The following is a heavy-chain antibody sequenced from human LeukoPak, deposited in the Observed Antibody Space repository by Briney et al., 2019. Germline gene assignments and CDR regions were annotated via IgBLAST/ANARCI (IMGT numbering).Heavy chain of an antibody. D-gene: IGHD6-13*01. CDR3: ARDLQWGSSYYFDY. Sequence: GGSLRLSCAASGFTVSSNYMSWVRQAPGKGLEWVSVIYSGGSTYYADSVKGRFTISRDNSKNTLYLQMNSLRAEDTAVYYCARDLQWGSSYYFDYWGQGTLVTVSS. V-gene: IGHV3-53*01. J-gene: IGHJ4*02. CDR2: IYSGGST. CDR1: GFTVSSNY.